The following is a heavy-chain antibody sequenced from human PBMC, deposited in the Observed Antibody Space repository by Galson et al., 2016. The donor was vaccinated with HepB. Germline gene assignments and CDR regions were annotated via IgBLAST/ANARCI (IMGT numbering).Heavy chain of an antibody. D-gene: IGHD6-25*01. CDR3: ARGGSSSAWHALNWFGP. CDR2: INPNSGGT. Sequence: SVKVSCKASGYSFADYYIRWVRQAPGQGFEWMGWINPNSGGTNYAQKYQGRVTMTRDTSITTAYMELSMLRSDDTAVFYCARGGSSSAWHALNWFGPWGQGTLVTVSS. V-gene: IGHV1-2*02. J-gene: IGHJ5*01. CDR1: GYSFADYY.